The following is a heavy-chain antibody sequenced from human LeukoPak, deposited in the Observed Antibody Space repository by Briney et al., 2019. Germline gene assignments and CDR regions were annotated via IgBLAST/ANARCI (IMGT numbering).Heavy chain of an antibody. J-gene: IGHJ4*02. Sequence: GGSLRLSCAASGFTFSSYAMRWVRQAPGKGLEWVANIKQDGSEKYYVDSVKGRFTISRDNAKNSLYLQMNSLRAEDTAVYYCAREGVTYYYDSSGYYYDYFDYWGQGTLVTVSS. CDR3: AREGVTYYYDSSGYYYDYFDY. CDR1: GFTFSSYA. CDR2: IKQDGSEK. D-gene: IGHD3-22*01. V-gene: IGHV3-7*01.